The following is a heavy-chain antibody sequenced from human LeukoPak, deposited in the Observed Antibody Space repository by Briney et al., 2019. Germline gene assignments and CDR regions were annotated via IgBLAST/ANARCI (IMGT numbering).Heavy chain of an antibody. V-gene: IGHV4-34*01. D-gene: IGHD6-13*01. Sequence: SETLSLTCAVYGGSFSGYYWSWIRQPPGKGLEWIGEINHSGSTNYNPSLKSRVTISVDTSKNQFSLKLSSVTAADTAVYYCARGRRQLVRSWGYWGQGTLVTVSS. CDR3: ARGRRQLVRSWGY. CDR2: INHSGST. J-gene: IGHJ4*02. CDR1: GGSFSGYY.